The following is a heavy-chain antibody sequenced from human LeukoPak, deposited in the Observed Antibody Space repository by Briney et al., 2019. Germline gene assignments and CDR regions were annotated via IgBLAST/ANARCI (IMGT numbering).Heavy chain of an antibody. CDR1: GFTFSSYA. D-gene: IGHD6-13*01. Sequence: GGSLRLSCAASGFTFSSYAMHWVRQAPGKGLEYVSAISSIGGSTYYANSVKGRFTISRDNSKNTLYLQMGSLRAEDMAVYYCARSYSSSRSPFDYWGQGTLVTVSS. CDR3: ARSYSSSRSPFDY. CDR2: ISSIGGST. J-gene: IGHJ4*02. V-gene: IGHV3-64*01.